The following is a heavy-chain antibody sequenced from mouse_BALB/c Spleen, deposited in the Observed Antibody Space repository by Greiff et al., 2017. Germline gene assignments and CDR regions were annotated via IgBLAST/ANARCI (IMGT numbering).Heavy chain of an antibody. Sequence: EVKLVESGPGLVKPSQSLSLTCTVTGYSITSDYAWNWIRQFPGNKLEWMGYISYSGSTSYNPSLKSRISITRDTSKNQFFLQLNSVTTEDTATYYCERCPKVRRAAWFAYWGQGTLVTVSA. D-gene: IGHD2-14*01. V-gene: IGHV3-2*02. CDR2: ISYSGST. J-gene: IGHJ3*01. CDR3: ERCPKVRRAAWFAY. CDR1: GYSITSDYA.